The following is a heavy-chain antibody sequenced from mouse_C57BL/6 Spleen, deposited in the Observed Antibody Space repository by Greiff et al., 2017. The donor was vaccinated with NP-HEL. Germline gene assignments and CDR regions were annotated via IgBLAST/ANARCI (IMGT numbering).Heavy chain of an antibody. CDR1: GYTFTSYW. V-gene: IGHV1-50*01. CDR2: IDPSDSYT. D-gene: IGHD4-1*01. J-gene: IGHJ2*01. Sequence: VQLQQPGAELVKPGASVKLSCKASGYTFTSYWMQWVKQRPGQGLEWIGEIDPSDSYTNYNQKFKGKATLTVDTSSSTAYMQLSSLTSEDSAVYSCARSGLTGYYFDYWGQGTTLTVSS. CDR3: ARSGLTGYYFDY.